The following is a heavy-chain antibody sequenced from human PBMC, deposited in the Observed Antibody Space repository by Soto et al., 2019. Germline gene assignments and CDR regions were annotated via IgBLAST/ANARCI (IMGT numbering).Heavy chain of an antibody. CDR1: GYTFTNND. CDR3: ARMATSATLNWFDP. CDR2: MNPNSANT. Sequence: QVQLVQSGAQVKKPGASVKVSCKASGYTFTNNDISWVRQATGQGLEWMGWMNPNSANTGYAQKFQGRVSMTRNTSISTAYMEMSSLRSDDTAIYYCARMATSATLNWFDPWGQGTLVIVSS. J-gene: IGHJ5*02. V-gene: IGHV1-8*01.